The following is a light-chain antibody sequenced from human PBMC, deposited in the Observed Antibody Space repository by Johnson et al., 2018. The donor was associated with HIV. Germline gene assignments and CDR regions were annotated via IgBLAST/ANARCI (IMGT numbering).Light chain of an antibody. J-gene: IGLJ1*01. V-gene: IGLV1-51*02. CDR1: SSNIGNNY. CDR2: ANN. CDR3: GTWDSSLSAYV. Sequence: QSVLTQPPSVSAAPGQKVTISCSGSSSNIGNNYISWYQQHPGTAPKLLIYANNKRPSGSPDRFSGSKSGTSATLGITGLQTGDEADYYCGTWDSSLSAYVFGTGTKVTVL.